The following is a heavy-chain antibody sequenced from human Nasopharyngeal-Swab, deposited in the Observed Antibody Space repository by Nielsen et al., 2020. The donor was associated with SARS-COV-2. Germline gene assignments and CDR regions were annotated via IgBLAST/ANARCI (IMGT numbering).Heavy chain of an antibody. CDR1: GGTFSSSA. J-gene: IGHJ3*02. CDR2: IIPMFGTA. Sequence: SVKVSCKASGGTFSSSAITWVRQAPGQGLEWMGGIIPMFGTADYAQKFQGRVTITADRSTSTAYMEMNSLRAEDTAVYYCARDPSSSWLYDAFDIWGQGTMVTVSS. V-gene: IGHV1-69*06. D-gene: IGHD6-13*01. CDR3: ARDPSSSWLYDAFDI.